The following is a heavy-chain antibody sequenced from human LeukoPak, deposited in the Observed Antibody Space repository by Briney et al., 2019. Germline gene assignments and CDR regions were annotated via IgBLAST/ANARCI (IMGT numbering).Heavy chain of an antibody. CDR3: ARLKYYYDSSGSHAEYFQH. CDR2: IYYSGST. V-gene: IGHV4-59*01. CDR1: GGSISSYY. Sequence: SETLSLTCTVSGGSISSYYWSWIRQPPGKGLEWIGYIYYSGSTNYNPSLKSRVTISVDTSKNQFSLKLSSVTAADTAVYYCARLKYYYDSSGSHAEYFQHWGQGTLVTASS. J-gene: IGHJ1*01. D-gene: IGHD3-22*01.